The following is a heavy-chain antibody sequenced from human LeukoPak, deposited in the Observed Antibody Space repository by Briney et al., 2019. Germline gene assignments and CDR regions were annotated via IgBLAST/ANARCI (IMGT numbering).Heavy chain of an antibody. CDR1: GFTFSSYG. CDR2: ISYDGSNK. CDR3: AKSSYYYDSSASDY. Sequence: GGSLRLSCAASGFTFSSYGMHWVRQAPGKGLEWVAVISYDGSNKYYADSVKGRFTISRDNSKNTLYLQMNSLRAEDTAVYYCAKSSYYYDSSASDYWGQGTLVTVSS. D-gene: IGHD3-22*01. V-gene: IGHV3-30*18. J-gene: IGHJ4*02.